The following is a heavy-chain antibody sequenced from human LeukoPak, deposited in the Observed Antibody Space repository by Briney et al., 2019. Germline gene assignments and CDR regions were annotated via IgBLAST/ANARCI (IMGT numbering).Heavy chain of an antibody. J-gene: IGHJ6*02. D-gene: IGHD3-10*01. CDR2: IYYSGST. CDR1: GGSISSSSYY. Sequence: SETQSLTCTVSGGSISSSSYYWGWIRQPPGKGLEWIGSIYYSGSTYYNPSLKSRVTISVDTSKNQFSLKLSSVTAADTAVYYRARELLWFGDHFYGMDVWGQGTTVTVSS. CDR3: ARELLWFGDHFYGMDV. V-gene: IGHV4-39*07.